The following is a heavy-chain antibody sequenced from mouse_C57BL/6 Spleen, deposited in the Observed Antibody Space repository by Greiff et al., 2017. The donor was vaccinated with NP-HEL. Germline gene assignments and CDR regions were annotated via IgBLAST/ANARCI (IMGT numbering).Heavy chain of an antibody. CDR2: ISGGGGNT. V-gene: IGHV5-9*01. Sequence: EVKLMESGGGLVKPGGSLKLSCAASGFTFSSYTMSWVRQTPEKRLAWVATISGGGGNTYYPDSVKGRFTISRDNAKNTLYRQMSSLSSEDTALYYCAIHFYYGSSYEDYFDYWGQGTTLTVSS. J-gene: IGHJ2*01. CDR1: GFTFSSYT. D-gene: IGHD1-1*01. CDR3: AIHFYYGSSYEDYFDY.